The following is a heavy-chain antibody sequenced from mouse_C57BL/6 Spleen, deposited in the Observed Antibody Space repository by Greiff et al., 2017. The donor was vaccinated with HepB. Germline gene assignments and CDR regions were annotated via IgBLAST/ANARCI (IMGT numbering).Heavy chain of an antibody. J-gene: IGHJ3*01. CDR2: IDPETGGT. D-gene: IGHD2-3*01. CDR1: GYTFTDYE. CDR3: TRWLLPSWFAY. V-gene: IGHV1-15*01. Sequence: VQLQQSGAELVRPGASVTLSCKASGYTFTDYEMHWVKQTPVHGLEWIGAIDPETGGTAYSQKFKGKAILTADKSSSTAYMELRSLTSEDSAVYYCTRWLLPSWFAYWGQGTLVTVSA.